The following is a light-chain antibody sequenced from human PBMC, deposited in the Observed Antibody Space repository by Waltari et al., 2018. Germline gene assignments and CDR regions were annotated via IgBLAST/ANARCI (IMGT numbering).Light chain of an antibody. J-gene: IGKJ2*01. CDR3: QHYYNVPPYS. CDR2: AAS. CDR1: RVIANS. V-gene: IGKV1-NL1*01. Sequence: DIQMTQSPSSLSASVGDRVTITCRASRVIANSLAWYQQEPGKAPKLLIYAASYLESGVPPRFSGSGSGTVYTLTISSLQPEDFATYYCQHYYNVPPYSFGQGTKLEIE.